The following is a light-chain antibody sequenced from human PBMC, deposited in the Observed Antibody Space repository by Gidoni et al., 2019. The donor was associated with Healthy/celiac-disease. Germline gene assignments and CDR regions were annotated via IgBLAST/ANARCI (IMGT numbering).Light chain of an antibody. J-gene: IGKJ2*01. CDR2: GAS. V-gene: IGKV3-20*01. CDR1: QSVSSSY. Sequence: EIVLTQSPGTLSLSPGERATLSCRASQSVSSSYLAWYQQKPGQAPRLLIYGASSRATGIPDRFSGSGSGTDFTRTISRLEPEDFAVYYCQQYGSSPGYTCGQGTKLEIK. CDR3: QQYGSSPGYT.